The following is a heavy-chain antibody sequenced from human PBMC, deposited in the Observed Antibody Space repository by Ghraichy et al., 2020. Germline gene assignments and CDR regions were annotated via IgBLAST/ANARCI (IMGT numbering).Heavy chain of an antibody. J-gene: IGHJ6*02. D-gene: IGHD2-2*02. CDR2: IKQDGSEK. Sequence: LSLTCAASGFTFSSYWMSWVRQVPGKGLEWVANIKQDGSEKYYVDSVKGRFTISRDNAKNSLYLQMNSLRAEDTAVYYCARDGIVPAAILGDYYYYYGMDVWGQGTTVTVSS. CDR1: GFTFSSYW. CDR3: ARDGIVPAAILGDYYYYYGMDV. V-gene: IGHV3-7*01.